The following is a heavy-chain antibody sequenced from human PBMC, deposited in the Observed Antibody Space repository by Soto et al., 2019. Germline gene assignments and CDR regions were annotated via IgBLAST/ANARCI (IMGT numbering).Heavy chain of an antibody. J-gene: IGHJ6*02. CDR1: GYTFTSYA. V-gene: IGHV1-3*01. Sequence: ASVKVSCKASGYTFTSYAMHWVRQAPGQRLEWMGWINAGNGNTKYSQKFQGRVTITRDTSASTAYMELSSLRSEDTAVYYCARAPFVFPAYYYYYGMDVWGQGTTVTVSS. CDR3: ARAPFVFPAYYYYYGMDV. D-gene: IGHD6-6*01. CDR2: INAGNGNT.